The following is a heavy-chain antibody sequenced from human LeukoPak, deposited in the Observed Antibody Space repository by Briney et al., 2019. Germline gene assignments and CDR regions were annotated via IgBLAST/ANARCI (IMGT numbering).Heavy chain of an antibody. D-gene: IGHD2-21*02. CDR2: VSSGGAST. CDR3: ARLIIETARYIDV. Sequence: PGGSLRLSCAASGFTFSSYAMTWVRQAPGKGLEWVSSVSSGGASTYYADSVKGRFTISRDNSKNTLYLQMYSLRAEDTAVYYCARLIIETARYIDVWGTGTTVTVSS. J-gene: IGHJ6*03. V-gene: IGHV3-23*01. CDR1: GFTFSSYA.